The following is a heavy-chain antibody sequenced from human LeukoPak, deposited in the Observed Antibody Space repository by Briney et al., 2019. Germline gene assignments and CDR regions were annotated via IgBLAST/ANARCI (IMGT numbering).Heavy chain of an antibody. Sequence: ASVKVSCKASGYTFTGYHMHWVRQAPGQGLEWMGWINPNSGDTSSAQKFQGRVTMTRDTSISTAYMELSRLRFGDTAVYYCAREDGYCGSTSCCNDYWGQGTLVTVSS. V-gene: IGHV1-2*02. J-gene: IGHJ4*02. CDR3: AREDGYCGSTSCCNDY. CDR1: GYTFTGYH. CDR2: INPNSGDT. D-gene: IGHD2-2*01.